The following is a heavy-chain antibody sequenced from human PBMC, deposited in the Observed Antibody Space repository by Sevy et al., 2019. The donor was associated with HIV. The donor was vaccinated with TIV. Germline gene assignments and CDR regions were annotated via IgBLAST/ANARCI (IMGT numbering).Heavy chain of an antibody. V-gene: IGHV1-8*01. CDR1: GYTFSNFD. J-gene: IGHJ3*02. CDR2: MSPRSGNK. CDR3: AGTSGSLAFDI. D-gene: IGHD1-26*01. Sequence: ASVKVSCETSGYTFSNFDLTWVRQATGQGLEWMGWMSPRSGNKGYAQTFQGRITMTRDTSIRTAYMELSSLRSEDTGIYYCAGTSGSLAFDIWGQGTMVTVSS.